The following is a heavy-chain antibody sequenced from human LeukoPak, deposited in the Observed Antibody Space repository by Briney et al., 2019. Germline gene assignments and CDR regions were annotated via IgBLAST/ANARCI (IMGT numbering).Heavy chain of an antibody. D-gene: IGHD4-17*01. J-gene: IGHJ4*02. CDR2: ISVSGTTM. CDR1: GFTLGSYS. CDR3: ARVGRLQYGDYVAFDY. V-gene: IGHV3-48*04. Sequence: PGGSLRLSCAASGFTLGSYSMNWVRQAPGKGPEWVSYISVSGTTMYYADSVKGRFTLSRDNAKNSLYLQMNSLRADDTAVYYCARVGRLQYGDYVAFDYWGQGALVTVSS.